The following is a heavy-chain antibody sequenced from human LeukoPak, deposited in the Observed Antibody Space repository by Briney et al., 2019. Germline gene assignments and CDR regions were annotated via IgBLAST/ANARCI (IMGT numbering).Heavy chain of an antibody. CDR2: IRYDGSNK. V-gene: IGHV3-30*02. Sequence: GGSLRLSCAASGFTFSSYGMHWVRQAPGKGLEWVAFIRYDGSNKYYADSVKGRFTISRDNSKNTLYLQMNSLRAEDTAVYYCAKGKPLGVDYWGQGTLVTVSS. D-gene: IGHD3-3*01. CDR3: AKGKPLGVDY. J-gene: IGHJ4*02. CDR1: GFTFSSYG.